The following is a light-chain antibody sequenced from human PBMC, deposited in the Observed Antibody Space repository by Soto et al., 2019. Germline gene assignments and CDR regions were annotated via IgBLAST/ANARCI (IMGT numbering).Light chain of an antibody. CDR3: CSYAGSSYV. Sequence: QSLLTEPRSVSGSPGQSLSISCAGTSSDVGGYNYVSWYQQHPGKAPKLMIYDVNKRPSGVPDRFSGSKSGNTASLTISGLQAEDEADYYCCSYAGSSYVFGTGTKVTVL. CDR1: SSDVGGYNY. V-gene: IGLV2-11*01. J-gene: IGLJ1*01. CDR2: DVN.